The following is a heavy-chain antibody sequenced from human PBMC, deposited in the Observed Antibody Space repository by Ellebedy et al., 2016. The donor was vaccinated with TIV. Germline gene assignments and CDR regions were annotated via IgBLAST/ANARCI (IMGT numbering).Heavy chain of an antibody. J-gene: IGHJ4*02. Sequence: MPSETLSLTCSVSGSSISSGYYWGWIRQPPGRGLEWIGCMFNSGSPYYSPSLKTRVTISVDTSKNQLSLRLSSVTAADTAVYYCARDGAGRWDYWGPGTLVTVSS. D-gene: IGHD4-23*01. CDR1: GSSISSGYY. CDR2: MFNSGSP. CDR3: ARDGAGRWDY. V-gene: IGHV4-38-2*02.